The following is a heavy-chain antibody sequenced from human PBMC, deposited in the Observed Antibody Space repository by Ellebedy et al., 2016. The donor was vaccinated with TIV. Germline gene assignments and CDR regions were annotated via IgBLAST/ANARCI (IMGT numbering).Heavy chain of an antibody. Sequence: GESLKISCAASGFTFSSYWMHWVRQAPGKGLVWVSRINSDGSSTSYADSVKGRFTISRDNAKNTLYLQMNSLRAEDTAVYYCARDDIRGIYWFDPWGQGTLVTVSS. V-gene: IGHV3-74*01. D-gene: IGHD3-10*01. CDR1: GFTFSSYW. CDR3: ARDDIRGIYWFDP. J-gene: IGHJ5*02. CDR2: INSDGSST.